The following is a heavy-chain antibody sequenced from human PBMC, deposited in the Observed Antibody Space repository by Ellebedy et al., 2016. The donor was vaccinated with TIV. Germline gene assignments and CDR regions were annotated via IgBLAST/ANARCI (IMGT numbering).Heavy chain of an antibody. CDR1: GYTFTGYY. D-gene: IGHD3-3*01. J-gene: IGHJ6*02. V-gene: IGHV1-2*04. CDR2: INPNSGDT. Sequence: ASVKVSCKTSGYTFTGYYMHWVRQAPGQGLEWMGWINPNSGDTNYAQKFQGWVTMTRDTSISTAYMELSRVRSADTAVYYCAREWGLPIFGAVPRAYGMDVWGQGTTVTVSS. CDR3: AREWGLPIFGAVPRAYGMDV.